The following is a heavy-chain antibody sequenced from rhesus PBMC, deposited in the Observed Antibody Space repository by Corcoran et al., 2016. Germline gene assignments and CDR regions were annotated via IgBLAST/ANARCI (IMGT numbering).Heavy chain of an antibody. D-gene: IGHD3-9*01. V-gene: IGHV3-37*01. Sequence: EVQLVESGGALVQPGGSLRLPCVASGFSFREYGRGWVRQATGKRLECVSIISQPSGSNTYYLDPVKGRFTISRDNAKNTLYLQMNSLRAEDTAVYYCARDRGDYWGQGVLVTVSS. CDR3: ARDRGDY. CDR2: ISQPSGSNT. CDR1: GFSFREYG. J-gene: IGHJ4*01.